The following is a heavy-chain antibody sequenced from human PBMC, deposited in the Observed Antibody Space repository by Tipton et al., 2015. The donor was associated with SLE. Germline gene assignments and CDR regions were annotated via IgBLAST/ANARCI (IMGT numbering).Heavy chain of an antibody. CDR3: ARAEGSWDAFDI. CDR1: GGSISSYY. J-gene: IGHJ3*02. D-gene: IGHD2-15*01. V-gene: IGHV4-59*01. CDR2: IYYSGST. Sequence: TLSLTCTVSGGSISSYYWSWIRQPPGRGLEWIGYIYYSGSTNYNPSLKSRVTISVDTSKNQFSLKLSSVTAADPAVYYCARAEGSWDAFDIWGQGTMATVSS.